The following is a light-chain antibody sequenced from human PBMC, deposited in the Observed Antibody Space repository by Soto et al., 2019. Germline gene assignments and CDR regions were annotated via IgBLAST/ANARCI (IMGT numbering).Light chain of an antibody. CDR3: CSYAGSEV. Sequence: QSVLTQPASVSGSPGQSITISCTGTSNDVGSYNLVSWYQQHPGKAPKLMIYEGSKRPSGVSNRFSGSKSGNTASLTISGLQAEDEADYYCCSYAGSEVFGGGTQLTVL. CDR2: EGS. J-gene: IGLJ2*01. CDR1: SNDVGSYNL. V-gene: IGLV2-23*01.